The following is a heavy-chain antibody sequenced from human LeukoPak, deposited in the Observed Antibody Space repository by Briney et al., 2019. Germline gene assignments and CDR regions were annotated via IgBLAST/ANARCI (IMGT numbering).Heavy chain of an antibody. V-gene: IGHV3-30*19. CDR2: ISYDGSNK. CDR3: ARIAAAGSFGAFDI. D-gene: IGHD6-13*01. Sequence: GGCLRLSCAAAGFTLSSYGMQWVRQAAGEGGGWVAVISYDGSNKYYADSVKGRFTISRDNSKNTLYLQMTSLRAEDTAVYYCARIAAAGSFGAFDIWGQGTMVTVSS. J-gene: IGHJ3*02. CDR1: GFTLSSYG.